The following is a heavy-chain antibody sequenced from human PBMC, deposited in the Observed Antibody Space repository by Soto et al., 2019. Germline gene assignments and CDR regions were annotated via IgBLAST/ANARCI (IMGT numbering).Heavy chain of an antibody. CDR3: AREVPSRYIDL. D-gene: IGHD3-10*01. V-gene: IGHV4-34*01. CDR2: INHSGST. CDR1: GGSFSDYY. Sequence: QVRLQQWGAGLLKPSETLPLTCAVYGGSFSDYYWCWIRQPPGKGLEWIGEINHSGSTNYNPSLKSGVPISVDTSKSQSALKLNTVTAADTSVYYGAREVPSRYIDLWGRGTPVTVSS. J-gene: IGHJ2*01.